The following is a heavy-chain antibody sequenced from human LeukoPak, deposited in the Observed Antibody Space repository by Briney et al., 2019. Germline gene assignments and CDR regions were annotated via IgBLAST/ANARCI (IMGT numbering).Heavy chain of an antibody. J-gene: IGHJ4*02. CDR3: ARARYTISSYRFDY. CDR2: IYTTGMT. Sequence: SETLSLICSVSGGSINSYWWSWIRQPAGKGLEFIGRIYTTGMTNYNPSLKSRVSMSVDTSKNKFSLELRSVTAADTAVYFCARARYTISSYRFDYWGQGALVTVSS. CDR1: GGSINSYW. D-gene: IGHD3-16*02. V-gene: IGHV4-4*07.